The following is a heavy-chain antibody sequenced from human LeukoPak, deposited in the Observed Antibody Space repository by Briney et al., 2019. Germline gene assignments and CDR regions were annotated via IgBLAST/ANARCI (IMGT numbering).Heavy chain of an antibody. V-gene: IGHV3-30*18. Sequence: GGSLRLSCAASGFTFSSYGMHWVRQAPGKGLEWVAVISYDGSNKYYADSVKGRFTISRDNSKNTLYLQMNSLRAEDTAVYYCAKDAGDIVTTDYFDYWGQGTLVTVSS. CDR2: ISYDGSNK. J-gene: IGHJ4*02. D-gene: IGHD5-12*01. CDR1: GFTFSSYG. CDR3: AKDAGDIVTTDYFDY.